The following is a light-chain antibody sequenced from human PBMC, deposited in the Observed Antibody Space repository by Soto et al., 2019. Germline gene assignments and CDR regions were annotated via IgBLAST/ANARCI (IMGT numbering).Light chain of an antibody. CDR2: LSS. CDR3: AQGLATPFT. J-gene: IGKJ4*01. CDR1: HNLLHSNGYSY. Sequence: EIVMTQSPLALPVTPVGPASISCRSSHNLLHSNGYSYLVWYLQKPSHAPQLLICLSSNRASGVPERFRGSGSGTDFTLTISRVEAEDVGVYFCAQGLATPFTFGGGTKVDIK. V-gene: IGKV2-28*01.